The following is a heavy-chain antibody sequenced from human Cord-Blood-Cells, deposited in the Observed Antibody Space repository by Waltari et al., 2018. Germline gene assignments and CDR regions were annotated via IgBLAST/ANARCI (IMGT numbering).Heavy chain of an antibody. J-gene: IGHJ4*02. CDR3: ARDKGGSYSGPFDY. D-gene: IGHD1-26*01. V-gene: IGHV1-3*01. CDR1: GYTFTSYA. CDR2: INAGNGNT. Sequence: QVQLVQSGAEVKKPGASVKVSCKASGYTFTSYAMHWVRQAPGQRREWMGWINAGNGNTKYSQKFQGRVTITRDTSASTAYMELSSLRSEDTAVYYCARDKGGSYSGPFDYWGQGTLVTVSS.